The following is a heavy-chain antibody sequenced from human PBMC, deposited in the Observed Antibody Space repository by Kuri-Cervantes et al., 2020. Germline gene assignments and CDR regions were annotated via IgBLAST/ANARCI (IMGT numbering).Heavy chain of an antibody. V-gene: IGHV3-23*01. J-gene: IGHJ6*04. D-gene: IGHD1-7*01. Sequence: GESLKISCAAFGFTFSTYAMSWVRQAPGKGLEWVSAISGSDDSTYYADSVKGRFTISRDNARGSVYLQMNSLRDEDTAIYYCVRGDWNYALWGKGTAVTVSS. CDR2: ISGSDDST. CDR3: VRGDWNYAL. CDR1: GFTFSTYA.